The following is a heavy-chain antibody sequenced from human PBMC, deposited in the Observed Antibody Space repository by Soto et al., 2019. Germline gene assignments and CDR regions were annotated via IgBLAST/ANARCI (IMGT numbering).Heavy chain of an antibody. J-gene: IGHJ2*01. CDR3: ARDWLRRDDILTPSWNFNL. CDR1: GFNFTYNA. V-gene: IGHV3-30*04. D-gene: IGHD3-9*01. Sequence: QVQLVESGGGMIQPGKSLRLSCEASGFNFTYNAMHWVRQAPGKGLEWVAVISFNGRKKFYARSVKGRFTISRDNSKNTLYLQINNLRPGDTAVYYCARDWLRRDDILTPSWNFNLWGQGTLVTAS. CDR2: ISFNGRKK.